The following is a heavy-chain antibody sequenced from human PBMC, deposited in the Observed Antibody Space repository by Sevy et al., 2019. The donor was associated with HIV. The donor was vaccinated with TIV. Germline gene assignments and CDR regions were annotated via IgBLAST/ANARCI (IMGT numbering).Heavy chain of an antibody. CDR1: GFTFSSYE. Sequence: GGSLRLSCAASGFTFSSYEMNWVRQAPGKGLEWVSYISSSGSTIYYAYSVKGRFTISRDNAKNSLYLQMNSLRAEDTAVYYCARGSSMIVVVITRICGMDVWGQGTTVTVSS. CDR3: ARGSSMIVVVITRICGMDV. V-gene: IGHV3-48*03. D-gene: IGHD3-22*01. J-gene: IGHJ6*02. CDR2: ISSSGSTI.